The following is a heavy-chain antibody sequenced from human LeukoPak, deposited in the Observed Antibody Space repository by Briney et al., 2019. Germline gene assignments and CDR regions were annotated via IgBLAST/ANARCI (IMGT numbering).Heavy chain of an antibody. J-gene: IGHJ5*01. V-gene: IGHV5-51*01. D-gene: IGHD2-21*02. CDR2: IYPGDSDT. CDR3: ARHPYCGGDCYRSWFDS. CDR1: GYSFTSYW. Sequence: GESLKISCKGSGYSFTSYWIGWVRQMPGKGLEWMGIIYPGDSDTRYSPSFQGQVTISADKSISTAYLQWSSLKASDTAMYYCARHPYCGGDCYRSWFDSWGQGTLVTVSS.